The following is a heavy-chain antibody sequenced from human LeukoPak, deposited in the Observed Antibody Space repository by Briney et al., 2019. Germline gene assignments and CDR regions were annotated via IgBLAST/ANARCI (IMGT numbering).Heavy chain of an antibody. CDR3: ASDIVVVPASMVTLEY. V-gene: IGHV3-30*04. J-gene: IGHJ4*02. D-gene: IGHD2-2*01. CDR2: ISYDGSNK. CDR1: GFTFSGYP. Sequence: GALRLSCAASGFTFSGYPIHWVRQAPGKGLEWVAVISYDGSNKYYADSVKGRFTISRDNSKNTLYLQMNSLRAEDTAVYYCASDIVVVPASMVTLEYWGQGTLVTVSS.